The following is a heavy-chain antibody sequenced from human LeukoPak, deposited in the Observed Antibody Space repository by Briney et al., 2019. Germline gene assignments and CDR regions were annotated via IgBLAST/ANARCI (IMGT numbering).Heavy chain of an antibody. CDR3: ARRRAAAGPFDY. CDR1: GGSISSSSYY. Sequence: SETLSLTCTVSGGSISSSSYYWDWVRQPPGKGLEWIGSIYYSGSTYYNPSLKSRVTISVDTSKKQLSLKLSSVTAADTAVYYCARRRAAAGPFDYWGQGTLVTVSS. CDR2: IYYSGST. D-gene: IGHD6-13*01. V-gene: IGHV4-39*01. J-gene: IGHJ4*02.